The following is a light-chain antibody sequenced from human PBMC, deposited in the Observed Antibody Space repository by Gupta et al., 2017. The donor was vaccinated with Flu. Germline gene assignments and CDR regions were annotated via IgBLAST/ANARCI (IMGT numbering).Light chain of an antibody. Sequence: QSVLAQPPSASGTPGQRVTISCSGSSSNIGTNAVHWYQQVPGTAPKLLIYDNNQRPSGVPDRFSSSKSGTSASLAIRGLQSEDEADYYCAAWDDSLNGHYVFGTGTEVTVL. J-gene: IGLJ1*01. CDR2: DNN. V-gene: IGLV1-44*01. CDR3: AAWDDSLNGHYV. CDR1: SSNIGTNA.